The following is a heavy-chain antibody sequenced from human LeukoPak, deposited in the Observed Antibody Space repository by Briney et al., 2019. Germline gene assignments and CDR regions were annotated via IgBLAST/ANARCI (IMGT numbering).Heavy chain of an antibody. CDR3: ASTIMGEYDY. V-gene: IGHV4-61*02. D-gene: IGHD2-21*01. CDR1: GGSIGSGSYS. Sequence: SQTLSLTCTVSGGSIGSGSYSWSWIRQPAGKALEWIGRIYTSGSTNYNPSLKSRVTISVDTSKNQFSLKLSSVTAADTAVYYCASTIMGEYDYWGQGTLVTVSS. J-gene: IGHJ4*02. CDR2: IYTSGST.